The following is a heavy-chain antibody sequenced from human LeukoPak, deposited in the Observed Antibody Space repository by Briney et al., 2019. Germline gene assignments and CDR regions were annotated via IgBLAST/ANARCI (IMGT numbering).Heavy chain of an antibody. D-gene: IGHD7-27*01. CDR1: GFTFSSYW. V-gene: IGHV3-23*01. CDR3: AIDPNWGTHS. J-gene: IGHJ4*02. CDR2: ISGSGGST. Sequence: GGSLRLSCAASGFTFSSYWMNWVRQAPGKGLEWVSTISGSGGSTYYADSVKGRFTISRDNSKNTLYLEMNSLRVEDTAVYYCAIDPNWGTHSWGQGVLVTVSS.